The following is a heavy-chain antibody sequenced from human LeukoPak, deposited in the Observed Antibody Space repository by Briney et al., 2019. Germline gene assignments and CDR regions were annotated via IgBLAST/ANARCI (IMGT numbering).Heavy chain of an antibody. V-gene: IGHV3-30*01. CDR1: GFTFSSYA. J-gene: IGHJ4*02. Sequence: PGGPLRLSCAASGFTFSSYAMHWVRQAPGKGLEWVAFISYDGSNKYYADSVKGRFTISRDKSKHTLYLQMNSLRAEDTAVYYCAREGMVVAPRYSSYFDYWGQGTLVTVSS. D-gene: IGHD2-15*01. CDR3: AREGMVVAPRYSSYFDY. CDR2: ISYDGSNK.